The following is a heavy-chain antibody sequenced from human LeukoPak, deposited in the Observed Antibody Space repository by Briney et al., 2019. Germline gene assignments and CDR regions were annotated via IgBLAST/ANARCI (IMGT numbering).Heavy chain of an antibody. D-gene: IGHD1-26*01. J-gene: IGHJ4*02. CDR2: ISYDGSNK. CDR1: GFNFSSYA. Sequence: PGRSLRLSCAASGFNFSSYAIHWFRQAPGKGLEWVAVISYDGSNKYYADSVKGRFTISRDNSKNTLYLQMNSLRAEDTAVYYCARDGGSGSYYVYWGQGTLVTVSS. V-gene: IGHV3-30*01. CDR3: ARDGGSGSYYVY.